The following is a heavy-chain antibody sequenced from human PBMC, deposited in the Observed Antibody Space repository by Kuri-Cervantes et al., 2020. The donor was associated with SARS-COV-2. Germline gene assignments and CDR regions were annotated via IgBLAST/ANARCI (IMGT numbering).Heavy chain of an antibody. CDR2: ISGYNGNT. CDR3: ARERYCASTTCSLSP. D-gene: IGHD2-2*01. Sequence: ASVQVSCKASGYTFTNYGISWVRQAPGQGPEWMGWISGYNGNTEYTQKLQGRVTMTTDTSTSTAYMELRSLRSDDTAVYFCARERYCASTTCSLSPWGQGTLVTVSS. J-gene: IGHJ1*01. V-gene: IGHV1-18*01. CDR1: GYTFTNYG.